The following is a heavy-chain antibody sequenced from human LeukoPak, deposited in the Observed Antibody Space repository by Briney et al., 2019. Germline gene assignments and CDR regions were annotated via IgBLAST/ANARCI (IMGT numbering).Heavy chain of an antibody. CDR2: IYYSGST. CDR3: ARDLWGSGGSCFDY. V-gene: IGHV4-31*03. J-gene: IGHJ4*02. D-gene: IGHD2-15*01. Sequence: PSQTLSLTCTVSGGSISSGGYYWSWIRQHPGKGLEWIGYIYYSGSTYYNPSLKSRVTISVDTSKNQFSLKLSSVTAADTAVYYYARDLWGSGGSCFDYWGQGTLVTVSS. CDR1: GGSISSGGYY.